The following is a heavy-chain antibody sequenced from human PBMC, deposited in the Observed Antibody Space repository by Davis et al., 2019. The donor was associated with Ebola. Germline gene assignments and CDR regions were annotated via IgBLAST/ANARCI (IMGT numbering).Heavy chain of an antibody. J-gene: IGHJ4*02. CDR1: GGTFSSYA. Sequence: ASVKVSCKASGGTFSSYAISWVRQATGQGLEWMGWMNPNSGNTGYAQKFQGRVTMTRNTSISTAYMELSSLRSEDTAVYYCARGGVYYDSSGPSAYWGQGTLVTVSS. V-gene: IGHV1-8*02. CDR2: MNPNSGNT. D-gene: IGHD3-22*01. CDR3: ARGGVYYDSSGPSAY.